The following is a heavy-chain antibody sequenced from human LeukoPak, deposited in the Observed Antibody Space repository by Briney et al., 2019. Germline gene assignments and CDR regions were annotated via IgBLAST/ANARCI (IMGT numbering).Heavy chain of an antibody. V-gene: IGHV4-59*01. D-gene: IGHD5-12*01. CDR1: GGSISSYY. CDR3: ARGTVVATRYYYYYYMDV. J-gene: IGHJ6*03. CDR2: IYYSGST. Sequence: PSETLSLTCTVSGGSISSYYWSWIRQPPGKGLEWIGYIYYSGSTNYNPSLKSRVTISVDTSKNQFSLKLSSVTAADTAVYYCARGTVVATRYYYYYYMDVWGKGTTVTVSS.